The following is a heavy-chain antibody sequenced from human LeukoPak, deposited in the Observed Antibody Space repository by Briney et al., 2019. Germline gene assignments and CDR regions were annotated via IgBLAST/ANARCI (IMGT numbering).Heavy chain of an antibody. CDR3: ARVLTMVRGVRHNWFDP. V-gene: IGHV1-46*01. CDR1: GYTFTNYH. D-gene: IGHD3-10*01. J-gene: IGHJ5*02. Sequence: ASVKVSCKASGYTFTNYHMHWVRQAPGQGLEWMGIINPSGGNTGYAQKFQGRVTMTRNTSISTAYMELSSLRSEDTAVYYCARVLTMVRGVRHNWFDPWGQGTLVTVSS. CDR2: INPSGGNT.